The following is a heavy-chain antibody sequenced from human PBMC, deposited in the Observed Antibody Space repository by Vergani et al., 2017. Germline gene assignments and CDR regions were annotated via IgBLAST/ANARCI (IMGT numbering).Heavy chain of an antibody. J-gene: IGHJ4*02. D-gene: IGHD1-1*01. Sequence: QVTLRESGPALVKPTQTLTLTCTFSGFSLCTSGMCVSWIRLPPGKALEWLALIDWDYDKYYSTSLKTRLTISKDTSKNQVVLTMTNMDPVDTATYYCARTKTGTTYIADFDYWGQGTLVTVSS. CDR2: IDWDYDK. CDR3: ARTKTGTTYIADFDY. V-gene: IGHV2-70*01. CDR1: GFSLCTSGMC.